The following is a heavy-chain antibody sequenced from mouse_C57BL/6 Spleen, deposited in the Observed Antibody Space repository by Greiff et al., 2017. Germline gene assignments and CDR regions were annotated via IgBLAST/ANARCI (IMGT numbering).Heavy chain of an antibody. V-gene: IGHV1-80*01. Sequence: VQLQESGAELVKPGASVKISCKASGYAFSSYWMNWVKQRPGKGLEWIGQIYPGDGDTNYNGKFKGKATLTADKSSSTAYMQLSRLTSEDSAVXFCARARDGSWYFDVWGTGTTVTVSS. CDR1: GYAFSSYW. CDR2: IYPGDGDT. D-gene: IGHD2-3*01. J-gene: IGHJ1*03. CDR3: ARARDGSWYFDV.